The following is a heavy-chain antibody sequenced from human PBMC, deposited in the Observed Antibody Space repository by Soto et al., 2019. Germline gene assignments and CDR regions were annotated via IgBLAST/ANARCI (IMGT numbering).Heavy chain of an antibody. CDR2: MNPKSGRA. CDR3: TRENIENSDGLYDAFDI. Sequence: ASVKVSGKTSGYTFTDYYTHWVRQAPGQGLEWMGWMNPKSGRAYVAQKFQGRVTLSRDTSIGTAYIEVNSLTSDDTAVYFCTRENIENSDGLYDAFDIWGQGTTVTVSS. D-gene: IGHD5-18*01. V-gene: IGHV1-2*02. CDR1: GYTFTDYY. J-gene: IGHJ3*02.